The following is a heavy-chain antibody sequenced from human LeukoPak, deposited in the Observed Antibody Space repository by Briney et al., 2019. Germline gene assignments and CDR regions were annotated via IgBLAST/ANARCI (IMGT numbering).Heavy chain of an antibody. CDR1: GFTFNNYW. V-gene: IGHV3-7*01. J-gene: IGHJ4*02. Sequence: GSLRLSCAASGFTFNNYWMNWVRQAPGKGLEWVADIKQDGREKYYVDSVKGRFTISRDNAKNSLYLQMDSLRVEDTAVYYCARGDDSSGYRPIAYWGQGTLVTVSS. CDR2: IKQDGREK. D-gene: IGHD3-22*01. CDR3: ARGDDSSGYRPIAY.